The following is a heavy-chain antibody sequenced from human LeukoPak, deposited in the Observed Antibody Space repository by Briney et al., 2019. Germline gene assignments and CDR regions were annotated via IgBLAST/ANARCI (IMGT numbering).Heavy chain of an antibody. D-gene: IGHD2-2*01. CDR1: GYTFTGYY. CDR2: INPNSGGT. CDR3: ASPSYCSSTSCSPDH. V-gene: IGHV1-2*06. J-gene: IGHJ5*02. Sequence: GASVKVSCKASGYTFTGYYMHWVRQAPGQGLEWMGRINPNSGGTNYAQKFQGRVTMTRDTSISTAYMELSRLRSDDTAVYYCASPSYCSSTSCSPDHWGQGTLVTVSS.